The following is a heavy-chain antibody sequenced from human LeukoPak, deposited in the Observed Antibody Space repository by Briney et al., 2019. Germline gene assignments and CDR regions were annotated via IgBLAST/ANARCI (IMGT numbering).Heavy chain of an antibody. Sequence: GGSLRLSCAASGFIFSSYXXSWVRQAPGKGLXXVXVXTGSGGNTYYADSVKGRFTISKDNSKNTVYLQMSSLRVDDTAVYYCAKAASSSWPSYYYGMDVWGQGTTVTVSS. D-gene: IGHD6-13*01. CDR2: XTGSGGNT. J-gene: IGHJ6*02. CDR1: GFIFSSYX. V-gene: IGHV3-23*01. CDR3: AKAASSSWPSYYYGMDV.